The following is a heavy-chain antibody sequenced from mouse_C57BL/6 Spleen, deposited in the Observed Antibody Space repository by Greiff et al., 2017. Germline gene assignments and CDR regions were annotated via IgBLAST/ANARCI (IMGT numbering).Heavy chain of an antibody. CDR1: GFSFITYA. Sequence: GGGLVQPKGSLKLSCAASGFSFITYAMNWVRPAPGKGLEWVARIRSKSNNYATYYADSVKDRFTISRDDSESMLYLQMNNLKTEDTAMYYCVRRGGNYAIDYWGQGTSVTVSS. J-gene: IGHJ4*01. D-gene: IGHD1-1*02. V-gene: IGHV10-1*01. CDR3: VRRGGNYAIDY. CDR2: IRSKSNNYAT.